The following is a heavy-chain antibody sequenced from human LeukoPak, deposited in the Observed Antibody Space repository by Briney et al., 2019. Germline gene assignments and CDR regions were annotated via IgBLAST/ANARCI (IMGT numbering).Heavy chain of an antibody. J-gene: IGHJ4*02. CDR2: ISSSGSTI. CDR1: GFTVSSYE. D-gene: IGHD4-17*01. CDR3: AREGRGDSVDY. Sequence: GGSLRLSCAASGFTVSSYEMNWVRQAPGKGLEWVSYISSSGSTIYYADSVKGRFTITRDNAKNSLYLQMNSLRAEDTAVYYCAREGRGDSVDYWGQGTLVTVSS. V-gene: IGHV3-48*03.